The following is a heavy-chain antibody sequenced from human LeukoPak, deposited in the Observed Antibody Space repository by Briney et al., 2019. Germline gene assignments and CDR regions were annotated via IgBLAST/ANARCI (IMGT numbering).Heavy chain of an antibody. CDR3: ARSIQLWFPLDY. CDR1: GYTFTSYY. V-gene: IGHV1-46*01. Sequence: ASVKVSCKASGYTFTSYYLHWVRQAPGQGLEWMGIINPSGGSTTYARKFQGRVTMTRDTSTSTVYMELSSLGSEDTAVYYCARSIQLWFPLDYWGQGTLVTVSS. J-gene: IGHJ4*02. D-gene: IGHD5-18*01. CDR2: INPSGGST.